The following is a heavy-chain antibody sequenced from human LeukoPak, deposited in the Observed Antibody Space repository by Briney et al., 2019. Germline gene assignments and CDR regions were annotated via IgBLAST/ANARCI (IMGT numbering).Heavy chain of an antibody. Sequence: SETLSLTCTVSGGSVSSHDYYWTWLRQPPGKGLEWIGYIYYGGSTSYHPSLKSRVTISVDTSKNQFSLKLSSVTAADTAVYYWDREGIFITMVRGVDVWGQGTTVTVSS. CDR1: GGSVSSHDYY. V-gene: IGHV4-30-4*01. J-gene: IGHJ6*02. D-gene: IGHD3-10*01. CDR2: IYYGGST. CDR3: DREGIFITMVRGVDV.